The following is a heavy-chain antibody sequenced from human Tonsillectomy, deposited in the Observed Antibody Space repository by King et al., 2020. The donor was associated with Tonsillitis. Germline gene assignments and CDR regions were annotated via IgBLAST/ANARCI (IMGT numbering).Heavy chain of an antibody. CDR3: ARGEVGSHSAIDY. V-gene: IGHV3-21*01. D-gene: IGHD1-26*01. Sequence: VQLVESGGGLVKPGGSLRLSCAASGFTFSSYSMIWVRQAPGKGLEWVSSISKNSNYIYYGDSVKGRFTISRDDAKNSLYLQMNSLRAEDTAVYYCARGEVGSHSAIDYWGQGTLVTASS. CDR1: GFTFSSYS. J-gene: IGHJ4*02. CDR2: ISKNSNYI.